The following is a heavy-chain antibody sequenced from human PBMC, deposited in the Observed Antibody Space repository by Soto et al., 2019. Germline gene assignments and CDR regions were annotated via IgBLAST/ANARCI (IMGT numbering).Heavy chain of an antibody. J-gene: IGHJ4*02. D-gene: IGHD1-7*01. V-gene: IGHV3-48*02. CDR1: GFTFNAYS. Sequence: VQLVESGGDLVQPGGSLRLSCAASGFTFNAYSLNWVRQAPGKGLEWVSYISSSGNTIYYADSVKGRFTISRDNAKNSLYLQMNSLRDEDTAVYYCARDQNGNYLFDYWGQGTLVTVSS. CDR2: ISSSGNTI. CDR3: ARDQNGNYLFDY.